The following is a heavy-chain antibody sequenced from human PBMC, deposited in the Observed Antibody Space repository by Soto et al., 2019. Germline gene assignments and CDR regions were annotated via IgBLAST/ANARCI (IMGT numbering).Heavy chain of an antibody. V-gene: IGHV1-24*01. Sequence: GASVKVSCKVSGYTLTELSMHWVRQAPGKGIEWMGGFDPEDGETIYAQKFQGRVTMTEDTSTDTAYMELSSLRSEDTAVYYCATPLTYYYDSSGPSPFDYWGQGTLVTVS. CDR1: GYTLTELS. CDR3: ATPLTYYYDSSGPSPFDY. J-gene: IGHJ4*02. D-gene: IGHD3-22*01. CDR2: FDPEDGET.